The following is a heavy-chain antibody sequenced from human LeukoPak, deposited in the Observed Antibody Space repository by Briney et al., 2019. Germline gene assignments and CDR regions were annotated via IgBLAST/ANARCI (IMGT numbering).Heavy chain of an antibody. J-gene: IGHJ4*02. Sequence: GGSLRLSCAASGFIFSSYGVHWVRQAPGKGLEWVAFIRFDGSRTYYADSVKGRFTISRDNSKNTLYLQMNSLRVEDTGVYYCARGYGESHFDSWGRGSLVTVSS. CDR3: ARGYGESHFDS. D-gene: IGHD5-18*01. CDR1: GFIFSSYG. CDR2: IRFDGSRT. V-gene: IGHV3-30*02.